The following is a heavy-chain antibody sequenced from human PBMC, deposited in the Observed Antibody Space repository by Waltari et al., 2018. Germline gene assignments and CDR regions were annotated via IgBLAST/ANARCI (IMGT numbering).Heavy chain of an antibody. J-gene: IGHJ5*02. CDR2: INHSGST. CDR1: GGSFSGYY. CDR3: ASTSNYYNWFDP. Sequence: QVQLQQWGAGLLKPSETLSLTCAVYGGSFSGYYWSWIRHPPGKGLEWIGEINHSGSTNYNPSLKSRVTISVDTSKNQFSLKLSSVTAADTAVYYSASTSNYYNWFDPWGQGTLVTVSS. V-gene: IGHV4-34*01. D-gene: IGHD1-7*01.